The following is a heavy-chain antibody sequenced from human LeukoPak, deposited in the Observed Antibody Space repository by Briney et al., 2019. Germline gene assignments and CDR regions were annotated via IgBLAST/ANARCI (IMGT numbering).Heavy chain of an antibody. J-gene: IGHJ4*02. CDR1: GGTFSSYA. CDR3: ARDNRDSSGWYPPGRFDY. CDR2: IIPIFGTA. V-gene: IGHV1-69*13. D-gene: IGHD6-19*01. Sequence: SVKVSCKASGGTFSSYAISWVRQAPGQGLEWMGGIIPIFGTANYAQKFQGRVTITADESTSTAYMELSSLRSEDTAVYYCARDNRDSSGWYPPGRFDYWSQGTLVTVSS.